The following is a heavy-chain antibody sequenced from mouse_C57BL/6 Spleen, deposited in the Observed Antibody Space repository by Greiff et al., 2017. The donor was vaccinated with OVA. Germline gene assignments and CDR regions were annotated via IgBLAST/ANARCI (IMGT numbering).Heavy chain of an antibody. CDR1: GYTFTDYY. D-gene: IGHD4-1*01. J-gene: IGHJ2*01. V-gene: IGHV1-26*01. CDR2: INPNNGGT. Sequence: EVQLQQSGPELVKPGASVKISCKASGYTFTDYYMNWVKQSHGKSLEWIGDINPNNGGTSYNQKFKGKATLTVDKSSSTAYMELRSLTSEDSAVYYCAGSWDDFDYWGQGTTLTVSS. CDR3: AGSWDDFDY.